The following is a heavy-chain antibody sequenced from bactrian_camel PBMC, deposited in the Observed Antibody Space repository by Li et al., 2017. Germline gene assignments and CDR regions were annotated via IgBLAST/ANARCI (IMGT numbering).Heavy chain of an antibody. V-gene: IGHV3-2*01. CDR2: IDSDGSNT. D-gene: IGHD2*01. Sequence: HVQLVESGGGLVQPGGSPRLSCAASGYTYSNYYMSWVRQAPGKGLEWVSTIDSDGSNTYYADSVKGRFTISRDNSKNTLFLQMNVLRPEDTAMYYCAARKVARGSHFSLGRAPALRRDEYNFWGQGTQVTVS. J-gene: IGHJ4*01. CDR3: AARKVARGSHFSLGRAPALRRDEYNF. CDR1: GYTYSNYY.